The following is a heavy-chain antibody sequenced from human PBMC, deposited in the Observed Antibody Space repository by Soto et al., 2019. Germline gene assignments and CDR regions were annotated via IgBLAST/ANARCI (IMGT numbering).Heavy chain of an antibody. CDR1: GGTFSSYA. D-gene: IGHD6-13*01. V-gene: IGHV1-69*13. CDR2: IIPIFGTA. Sequence: ASVKVSCKASGGTFSSYAISWVRQAPGQGLEWMGGIIPIFGTANYAQKFQGRVTITADESTSTAYMELSSLRSEDTAVYYCARVNSSSWYYYYYGMDVWGQGTTVTVSS. CDR3: ARVNSSSWYYYYYGMDV. J-gene: IGHJ6*02.